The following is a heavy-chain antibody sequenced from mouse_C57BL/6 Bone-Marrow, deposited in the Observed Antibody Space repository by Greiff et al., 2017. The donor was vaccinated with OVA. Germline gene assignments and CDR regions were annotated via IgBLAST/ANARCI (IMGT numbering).Heavy chain of an antibody. J-gene: IGHJ1*03. V-gene: IGHV1-39*01. Sequence: VQLQQSGPELVKPGASVKISCKASGYSFTDYNMNWVKQSNGKSLEWIGVINPNYGTTSYNQKFKGKATLTVDQSSSTAYMQLNSLTSEDSAVFYCAFYYGSSYRYFDVWGTGTTVTVSS. D-gene: IGHD1-1*01. CDR2: INPNYGTT. CDR3: AFYYGSSYRYFDV. CDR1: GYSFTDYN.